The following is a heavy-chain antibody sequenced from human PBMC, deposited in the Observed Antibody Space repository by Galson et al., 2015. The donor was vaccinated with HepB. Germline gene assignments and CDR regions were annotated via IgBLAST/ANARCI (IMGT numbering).Heavy chain of an antibody. CDR1: GFTFSNFA. Sequence: SLRLSCAASGFTFSNFAMYWVRQAPGKGLEWVSSISGSGGSTYYADSVKGRFTISRDNSKNTLYLQMNSLRAEDTAVYYCAKGDYQLPFFDYWGQGALVTVSS. V-gene: IGHV3-23*01. J-gene: IGHJ4*02. CDR3: AKGDYQLPFFDY. CDR2: ISGSGGST. D-gene: IGHD2-2*01.